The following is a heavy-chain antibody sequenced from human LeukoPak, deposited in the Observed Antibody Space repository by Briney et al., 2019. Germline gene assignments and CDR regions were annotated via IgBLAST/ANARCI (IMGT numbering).Heavy chain of an antibody. CDR2: MSFDGNNK. CDR1: GFTFSSYG. Sequence: GGSLRLSCAASGFTFSSYGMHWVRQAPGEGLEWVAVMSFDGNNKYYADSVKGRFTISRDNSKNTLYLQMNSLRAEDTAVYYCAKGRYCSSISCYRSIDHYGMDVWGQGTTVTVSS. D-gene: IGHD2-2*02. CDR3: AKGRYCSSISCYRSIDHYGMDV. J-gene: IGHJ6*02. V-gene: IGHV3-30*18.